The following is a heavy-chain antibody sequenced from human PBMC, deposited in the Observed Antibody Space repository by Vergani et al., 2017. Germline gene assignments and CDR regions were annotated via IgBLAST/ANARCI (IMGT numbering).Heavy chain of an antibody. CDR3: ARDKXTGSKKPYYYGMDV. V-gene: IGHV1-18*01. D-gene: IGHD1-14*01. CDR1: GYTFTSYG. J-gene: IGHJ6*02. CDR2: ISAYNGNT. Sequence: QVQLVQSGAEVKKPGASLKVSCKASGYTFTSYGISWVRQAPGQGLEWMGWISAYNGNTNYAQKLQGRVTMTTDTSTSTAYMELRSLRSDDTAVYYCARDKXTGSKKPYYYGMDVWGQGTTVTVSS.